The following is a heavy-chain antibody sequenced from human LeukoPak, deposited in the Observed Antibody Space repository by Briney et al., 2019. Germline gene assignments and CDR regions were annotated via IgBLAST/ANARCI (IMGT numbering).Heavy chain of an antibody. CDR2: ISAYNGNT. CDR3: ARDNYCSSTSCHRDYYYYIDV. D-gene: IGHD2-2*01. V-gene: IGHV1-18*01. J-gene: IGHJ6*03. Sequence: ASVKVSCKASGYTFTSYGISWVRQAPGQGLEWMGWISAYNGNTNYAQKLQSRVTMTTDSSTSTAYMELRSLRSDDTAVYYCARDNYCSSTSCHRDYYYYIDVWGKGTTVTVSS. CDR1: GYTFTSYG.